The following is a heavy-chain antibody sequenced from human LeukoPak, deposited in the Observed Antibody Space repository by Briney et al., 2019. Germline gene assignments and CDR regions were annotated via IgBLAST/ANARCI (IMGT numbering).Heavy chain of an antibody. D-gene: IGHD1-26*01. J-gene: IGHJ4*02. V-gene: IGHV4-4*02. CDR2: IYHSGST. CDR1: GGSISSSNW. CDR3: ALRVGATGNYFDY. Sequence: SGTLSLTCAVSGGSISSSNWWSWVRQPPGKGLEWIGEIYHSGSTNYNPSLKSRVTISVDKSKNQFSLKLSSVTAADTAVYYCALRVGATGNYFDYWGQGTLVTVSS.